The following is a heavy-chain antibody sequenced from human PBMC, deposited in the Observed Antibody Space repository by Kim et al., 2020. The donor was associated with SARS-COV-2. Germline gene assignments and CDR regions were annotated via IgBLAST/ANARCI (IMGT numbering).Heavy chain of an antibody. D-gene: IGHD1-20*01. J-gene: IGHJ4*02. CDR3: AKEEGYKGSYCFDY. V-gene: IGHV3-30*18. CDR1: GFTFSSYG. CDR2: ISYDGSNK. Sequence: GGSLRLSCAASGFTFSSYGMHWVRQAPGKGLEWVAVISYDGSNKYYADSVKGRFTISRDNAKNTLYLQMNSLRAEDTAVYYCAKEEGYKGSYCFDYWGQG.